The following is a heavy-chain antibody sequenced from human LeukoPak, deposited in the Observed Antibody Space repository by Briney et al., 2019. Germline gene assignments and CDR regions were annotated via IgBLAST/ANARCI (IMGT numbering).Heavy chain of an antibody. D-gene: IGHD3-3*01. CDR1: GVTLTSAW. CDR2: IKGKTAAGAP. V-gene: IGHV3-15*01. Sequence: GGSLRLSCAVSGVTLTSAWMSWVRQAPGKGLERVGRIKGKTAAGAPDYVASVKGRFSISRDDSKNTLFLQMNSLKTEDTAVYYCLTGDYDFWSGFYSPNHYFDYWGQGTLVTVSS. J-gene: IGHJ4*02. CDR3: LTGDYDFWSGFYSPNHYFDY.